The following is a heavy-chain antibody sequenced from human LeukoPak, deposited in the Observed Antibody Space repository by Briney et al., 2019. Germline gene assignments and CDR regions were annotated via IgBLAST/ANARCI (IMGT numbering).Heavy chain of an antibody. V-gene: IGHV3-21*01. CDR1: GFTFSSYS. J-gene: IGHJ2*01. Sequence: GGSLRLSCAASGFTFSSYSMNWVRQAPGKGLEWVSSISSSSSYIYYADSVKGRFTISRDNAKNSLYLQMNSLRAEDTAVYYCARDRHCSSTSCYTGSWYFDLWGRGTLVTVSS. CDR3: ARDRHCSSTSCYTGSWYFDL. CDR2: ISSSSSYI. D-gene: IGHD2-2*02.